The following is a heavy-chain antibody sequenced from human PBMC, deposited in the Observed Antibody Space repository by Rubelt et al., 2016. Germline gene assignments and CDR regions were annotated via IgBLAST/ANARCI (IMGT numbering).Heavy chain of an antibody. J-gene: IGHJ3*02. CDR3: AKNLFTDSSGYPDAFDI. Sequence: EVQLVESGGGLVQPGGSLRLSCAASGFTVSSNYMSWVRQAPGKGLEWVSVIYSGGSTYYADSVKGRFTISRHNSKNTLYLQMNSLRAEDTAVYYCAKNLFTDSSGYPDAFDIWGQGTMVTVSS. D-gene: IGHD3-22*01. CDR2: IYSGGST. V-gene: IGHV3-53*04. CDR1: GFTVSSNY.